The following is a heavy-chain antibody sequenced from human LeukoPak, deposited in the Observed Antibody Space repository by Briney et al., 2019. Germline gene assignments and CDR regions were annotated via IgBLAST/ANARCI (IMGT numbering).Heavy chain of an antibody. D-gene: IGHD2-21*02. J-gene: IGHJ4*02. CDR1: GFTFSSYW. CDR2: ISDGSST. V-gene: IGHV3-74*01. Sequence: GGSLRLSCAASGFTFSSYWMHWVRQAPGKGLVWVSRISDGSSTSYADSVKGRFTISRDNAKNTLYLQMNSLRAEDTAVYYCARAGDLFDGTAPDYWGQGTLVTVSS. CDR3: ARAGDLFDGTAPDY.